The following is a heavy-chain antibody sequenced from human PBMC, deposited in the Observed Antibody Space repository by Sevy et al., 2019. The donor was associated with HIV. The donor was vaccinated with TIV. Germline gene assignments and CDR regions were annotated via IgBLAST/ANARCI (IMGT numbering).Heavy chain of an antibody. J-gene: IGHJ4*02. CDR1: GGTFSNYA. Sequence: ASVKVSCKASGGTFSNYALSWVRQAPGQWLEWMGGIIPIFGTTNFAQTFQGRVTITADESTSTAYMELSSLRSADTAVYYCARTPLVRIPGATDLYFDNWGQGTQVTVSS. V-gene: IGHV1-69*13. D-gene: IGHD2-2*01. CDR2: IIPIFGTT. CDR3: ARTPLVRIPGATDLYFDN.